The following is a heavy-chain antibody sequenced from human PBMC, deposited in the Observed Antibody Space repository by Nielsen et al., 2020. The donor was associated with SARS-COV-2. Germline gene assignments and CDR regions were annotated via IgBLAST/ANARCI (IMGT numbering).Heavy chain of an antibody. CDR1: GYTFTGYY. Sequence: ASVKVSCKASGYTFTGYYMHWVRQAPGQGLEWMGWINPNSGGTNYAQKFQGWVTMTRDTSISTAYMELSSLRSEDTAVYYCARVEAAAPDYWGQGTLVTVSS. D-gene: IGHD6-13*01. CDR2: INPNSGGT. V-gene: IGHV1-2*04. J-gene: IGHJ4*02. CDR3: ARVEAAAPDY.